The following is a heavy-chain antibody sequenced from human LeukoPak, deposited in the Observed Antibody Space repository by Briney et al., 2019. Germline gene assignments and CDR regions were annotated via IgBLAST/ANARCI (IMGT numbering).Heavy chain of an antibody. D-gene: IGHD6-13*01. CDR1: GGSISSSSYY. Sequence: SGTLSLTCTVSGGSISSSSYYWGWIRQPPGKGLEWIGSIYYSGSTYYNPSLKSRVTISVDTSKNQFSLKLSSVTAADTAVYYCARGGQQLTLFDYWGQGTLVTVSS. CDR3: ARGGQQLTLFDY. J-gene: IGHJ4*02. CDR2: IYYSGST. V-gene: IGHV4-39*01.